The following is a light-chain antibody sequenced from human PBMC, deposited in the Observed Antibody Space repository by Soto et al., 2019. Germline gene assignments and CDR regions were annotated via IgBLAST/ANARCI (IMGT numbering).Light chain of an antibody. CDR2: KAS. V-gene: IGKV1-5*03. CDR3: RQYVSYPVT. Sequence: DIQMTQSPSTLSASVGDRVTIACRVSQSISNSLAWYQQKPGKAPNLLIYKASSLESGVPSRFSGSGSGTEFTLTISSLQPDDFATYYCRQYVSYPVTFGGGTKVEMK. CDR1: QSISNS. J-gene: IGKJ4*01.